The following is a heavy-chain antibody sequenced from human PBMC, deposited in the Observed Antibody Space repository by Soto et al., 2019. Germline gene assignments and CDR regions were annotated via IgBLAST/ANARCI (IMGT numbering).Heavy chain of an antibody. CDR1: GFTFSCYD. V-gene: IGHV3-13*01. J-gene: IGHJ6*02. Sequence: EVQLVESGGGLVQPGGSLRLSCAASGFTFSCYDMHWVRQATGKGLEWVSAIGTAGDTYYPGSVKGRFTISRENAKNSLYLQMNSLRAEDTAVYYCARDMLAAGVLYYYYYGMDVWGQGTTVTVSS. D-gene: IGHD6-13*01. CDR2: IGTAGDT. CDR3: ARDMLAAGVLYYYYYGMDV.